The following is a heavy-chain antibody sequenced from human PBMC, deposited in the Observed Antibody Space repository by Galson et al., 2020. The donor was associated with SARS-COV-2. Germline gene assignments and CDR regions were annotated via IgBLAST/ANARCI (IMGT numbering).Heavy chain of an antibody. CDR3: ARLRYYDVLTGYIVDV. CDR1: GYTFTDYY. D-gene: IGHD3-9*01. V-gene: IGHV1-2*02. J-gene: IGHJ6*02. CDR2: INPKSGGT. Sequence: ASVKVSCKASGYTFTDYYIHWVRQAPGQGLEWIGWINPKSGGTNYAQKFEGGVTMTRDTSITTAYMELSRLRADDTAVYYCARLRYYDVLTGYIVDVWGQGTMVTVSS.